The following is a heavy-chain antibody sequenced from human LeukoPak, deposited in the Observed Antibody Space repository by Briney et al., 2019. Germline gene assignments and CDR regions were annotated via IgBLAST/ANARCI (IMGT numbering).Heavy chain of an antibody. CDR3: ARGSWWFYYDSSGQSFDY. D-gene: IGHD3-22*01. J-gene: IGHJ4*02. CDR2: INHSGST. Sequence: SETLSLTCAVYGGSFSGYYWSWIRQPPGKGLEWIGEINHSGSTNYNPSLKSRVTISVDTSKNQFSLELSSVTAADTAVYYCARGSWWFYYDSSGQSFDYWGQGTLVTVSS. CDR1: GGSFSGYY. V-gene: IGHV4-34*01.